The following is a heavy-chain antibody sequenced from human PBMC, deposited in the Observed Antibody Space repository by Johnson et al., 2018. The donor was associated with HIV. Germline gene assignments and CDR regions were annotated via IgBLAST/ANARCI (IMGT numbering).Heavy chain of an antibody. Sequence: QVQLVESGGGVVQPGTYLRLSCAASGFTFRNYAMHWVRQATGKGLEWVAVISYDGSNTYYADSVKGRFTISRDNSKNTLSLQMNSPRVDDTAIYYCARVRAGRENAFDIWGQGTMVTVSS. CDR3: ARVRAGRENAFDI. D-gene: IGHD1-26*01. CDR1: GFTFRNYA. V-gene: IGHV3-30*03. J-gene: IGHJ3*02. CDR2: ISYDGSNT.